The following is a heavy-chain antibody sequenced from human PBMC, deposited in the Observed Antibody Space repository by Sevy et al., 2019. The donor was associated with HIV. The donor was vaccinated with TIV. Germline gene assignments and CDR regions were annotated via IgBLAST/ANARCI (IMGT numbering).Heavy chain of an antibody. V-gene: IGHV3-15*01. D-gene: IGHD3-16*02. CDR3: TTAECDDYVWGSYRPY. CDR2: IKSKTDGGTT. J-gene: IGHJ4*02. CDR1: GFTFSNAW. Sequence: GGSLRLSCAASGFTFSNAWMSWVRQAPGKGLEWVGRIKSKTDGGTTDYAAPVKGRFTISRDDSKNTLYLQMNSLKTEDTAVYYCTTAECDDYVWGSYRPYWGQGTLVTVSS.